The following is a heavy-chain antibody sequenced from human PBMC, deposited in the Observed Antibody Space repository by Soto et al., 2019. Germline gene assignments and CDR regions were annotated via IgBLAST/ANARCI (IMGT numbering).Heavy chain of an antibody. CDR2: IIPVFRTS. Sequence: QVQLVQSGAEFKKPGSSVNVSCSASGVTFSSYAFTWVRQAPGQGLEWMGNIIPVFRTSNYAPGFPGRLTISADESTNTISRELSSLRSEDTAVYFCAKDGSWDGGGGESWGQGTLVIVSS. CDR3: AKDGSWDGGGGES. J-gene: IGHJ4*02. D-gene: IGHD3-16*01. CDR1: GVTFSSYA. V-gene: IGHV1-69*18.